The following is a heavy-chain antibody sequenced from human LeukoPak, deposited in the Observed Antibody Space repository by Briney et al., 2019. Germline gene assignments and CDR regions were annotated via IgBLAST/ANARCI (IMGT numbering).Heavy chain of an antibody. D-gene: IGHD3-10*01. V-gene: IGHV3-21*01. CDR2: ISGNSAYI. CDR3: ARGEYGSGSYYIDY. CDR1: GFTFSRYS. J-gene: IGHJ4*02. Sequence: GGSLRLSCAASGFTFSRYSMNWVRQAPGKGLEWVSFISGNSAYIYYADSVKGRFTISRDNAKNSLYLQMNSLRAEDTAVYYCARGEYGSGSYYIDYWGQGTLVTVSS.